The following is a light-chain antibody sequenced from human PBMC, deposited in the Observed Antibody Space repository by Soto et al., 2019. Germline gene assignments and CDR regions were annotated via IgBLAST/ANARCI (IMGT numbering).Light chain of an antibody. J-gene: IGLJ1*01. CDR3: CAYADTFYV. CDR1: SSDVGSYKD. Sequence: QSALTQPRSVSGSPGQSVTISCTGTSSDVGSYKDVSWYQHHPGKVPKLMIYDVSERPSGVPDRFSGSKSGNTASLTISGLQAEDEANYSCCAYADTFYVFGTGTKVTVL. CDR2: DVS. V-gene: IGLV2-11*01.